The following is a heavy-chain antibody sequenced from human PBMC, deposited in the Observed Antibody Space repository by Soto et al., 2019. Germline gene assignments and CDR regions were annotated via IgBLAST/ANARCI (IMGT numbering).Heavy chain of an antibody. J-gene: IGHJ4*02. Sequence: EVQLLESGGGLVQRGGSLRLSCAASGFPFSSYVMSWVRQAPGKGLEWVSGISGDGRITTYADSVKGRFTISRDNAGSTLYLQMNSLRVDDTAVYYCSRETLWFGESPKSGGQGTLVTVSS. V-gene: IGHV3-23*01. CDR2: ISGDGRIT. D-gene: IGHD3-10*01. CDR3: SRETLWFGESPKS. CDR1: GFPFSSYV.